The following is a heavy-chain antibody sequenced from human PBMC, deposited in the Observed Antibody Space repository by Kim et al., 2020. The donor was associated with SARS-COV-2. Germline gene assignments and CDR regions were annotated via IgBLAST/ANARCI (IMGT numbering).Heavy chain of an antibody. CDR3: AKRSSSGYYDY. CDR2: TT. D-gene: IGHD3-22*01. Sequence: TTYYVDSVKGRFTISRDDSRDTLYLQMDSLRAEDTAIYYCAKRSSSGYYDYWGQGTLVTVPS. J-gene: IGHJ4*02. V-gene: IGHV3-23*01.